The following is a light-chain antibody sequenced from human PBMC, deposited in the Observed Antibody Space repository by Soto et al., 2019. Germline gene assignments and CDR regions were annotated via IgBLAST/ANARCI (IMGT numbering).Light chain of an antibody. V-gene: IGKV1-27*01. CDR2: SAS. CDR1: QDISVY. CDR3: QKFNPDPLT. J-gene: IGKJ5*01. Sequence: DIQMTQSPSSLSASVGDRVTITCRASQDISVYLAWYQQKRGKVPKLLIYSASTLQSGVPSRFSGSGSGTDFTLTISSLQPEDVATYYCQKFNPDPLTFGQGTRLEIK.